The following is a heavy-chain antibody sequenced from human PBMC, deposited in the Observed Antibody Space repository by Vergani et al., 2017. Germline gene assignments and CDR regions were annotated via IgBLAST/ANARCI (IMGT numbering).Heavy chain of an antibody. CDR3: GRDAYYYDSSGYHDAFDI. Sequence: QLQLQESGPGLVKPSQTLSLTCTVSGGSISSGGYYWSWIRQPPGKGLEWIGYIYYSGSTYYNPSLKSRVTISVDTSKNQFSLKLSSVTAADTAVYYCGRDAYYYDSSGYHDAFDIWGQGTMVTVSS. D-gene: IGHD3-22*01. CDR1: GGSISSGGYY. J-gene: IGHJ3*02. V-gene: IGHV4-31*03. CDR2: IYYSGST.